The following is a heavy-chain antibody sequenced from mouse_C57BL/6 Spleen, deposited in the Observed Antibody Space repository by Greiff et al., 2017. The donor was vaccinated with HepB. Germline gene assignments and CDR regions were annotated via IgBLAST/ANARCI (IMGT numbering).Heavy chain of an antibody. Sequence: QVQLQQSGAELVKPGASVKISCKASGYAFSSYWMNWVKQRPGKGLEWIGQIYPGDGDTNYNGKFKGKATLTADKSSSTAYMQLSSLTSEDSAVYFCARTPYGKGGFDYWGQGTTLTVSS. CDR2: IYPGDGDT. CDR3: ARTPYGKGGFDY. J-gene: IGHJ2*01. D-gene: IGHD2-1*01. V-gene: IGHV1-80*01. CDR1: GYAFSSYW.